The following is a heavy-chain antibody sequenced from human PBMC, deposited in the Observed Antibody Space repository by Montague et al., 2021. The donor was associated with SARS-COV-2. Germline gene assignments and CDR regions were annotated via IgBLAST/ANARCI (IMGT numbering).Heavy chain of an antibody. Sequence: SETLSLTCTFSTGSISTYYWSWIRQTPGKGLEWLGYINYDGSTTYNPSLSSRVTMSVDTSKTQFSLRLTSVTAADTAVYYCASSKGAYNWIDTWGQGALVTVSS. V-gene: IGHV4-59*13. J-gene: IGHJ5*02. CDR2: INYDGST. CDR3: ASSKGAYNWIDT. CDR1: TGSISTYY. D-gene: IGHD3-16*01.